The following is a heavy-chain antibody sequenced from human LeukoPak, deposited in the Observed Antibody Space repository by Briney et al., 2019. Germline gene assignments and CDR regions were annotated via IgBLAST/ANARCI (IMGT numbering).Heavy chain of an antibody. CDR1: GYTFTSHY. J-gene: IGHJ4*02. CDR2: IYPSGSRT. V-gene: IGHV1-46*01. D-gene: IGHD2-15*01. CDR3: ARELEAAAKNFDL. Sequence: ASVTVSCKASGYTFTSHYMHWVRQAPGHGPEWMGVIYPSGSRTVYAQNFQGRVSVTRDAFTSTVYMELNSLRSEDTAMYYCARELEAAAKNFDLWGQGTLVTVSS.